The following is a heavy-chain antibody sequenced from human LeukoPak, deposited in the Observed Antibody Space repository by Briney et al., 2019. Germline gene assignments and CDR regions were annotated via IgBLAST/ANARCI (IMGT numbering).Heavy chain of an antibody. Sequence: GGTLRLSCAASGFTFSSYAMSWVRQAPGKGREGVSAISGSGGSTYYADSVKGRFTISRDNSKNTLYLQMNSLRAEGTAVYYCAKGRLRSFPYYFDYWGQGTLVTVSS. CDR2: ISGSGGST. CDR3: AKGRLRSFPYYFDY. D-gene: IGHD4-17*01. J-gene: IGHJ4*02. CDR1: GFTFSSYA. V-gene: IGHV3-23*01.